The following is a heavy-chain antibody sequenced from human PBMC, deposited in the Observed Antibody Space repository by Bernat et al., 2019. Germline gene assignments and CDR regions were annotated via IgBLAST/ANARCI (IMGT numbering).Heavy chain of an antibody. D-gene: IGHD2-2*01. CDR2: IRSNGGST. CDR3: ARDANQGVPAANALEI. CDR1: GFTFSSYA. Sequence: EVQLVESGGGLVQPGGSLRLSCAASGFTFSSYAMHWVRQAPGKGLEYVSAIRSNGGSTYYAYSVKGRFTISIGNSKNTLYLQMDRLRAEDMAVYYCARDANQGVPAANALEIWGQGTMVTVSS. J-gene: IGHJ3*02. V-gene: IGHV3-64*01.